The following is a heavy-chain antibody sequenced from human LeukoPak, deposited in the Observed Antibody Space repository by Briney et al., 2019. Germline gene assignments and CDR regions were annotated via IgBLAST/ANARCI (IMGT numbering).Heavy chain of an antibody. Sequence: PGGSVRLPCAASGFTFDDYAMHWVRQAPGKGLEWVSLISGDGGSTYYADSVKGRFTISRDNSKNSLYLQMNSLRTEDTALYYCAKDIRDYYYMDVWGKGTTVTVSS. CDR2: ISGDGGST. J-gene: IGHJ6*03. CDR3: AKDIRDYYYMDV. CDR1: GFTFDDYA. V-gene: IGHV3-43*02.